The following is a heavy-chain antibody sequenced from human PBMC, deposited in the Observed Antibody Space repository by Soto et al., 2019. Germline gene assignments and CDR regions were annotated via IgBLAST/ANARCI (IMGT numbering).Heavy chain of an antibody. Sequence: TQTLTLTCTFSGFSLSTSGVGVGWIRQPPGKALEWLALIYXXDDKRYSPSLKSRLTITKDTSKNQVVLTMTNMDPVDTATYYCALKDDGGMDVWGQGTTVTVSS. CDR3: ALKDDGGMDV. V-gene: IGHV2-5*02. J-gene: IGHJ6*02. CDR1: GFSLSTSGVG. D-gene: IGHD2-15*01. CDR2: IYXXDDK.